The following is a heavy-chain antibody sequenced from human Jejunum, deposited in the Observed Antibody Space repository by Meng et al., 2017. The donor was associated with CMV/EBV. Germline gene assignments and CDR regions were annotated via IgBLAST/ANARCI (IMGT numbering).Heavy chain of an antibody. CDR1: TFTGFY. CDR2: TNPNNGGT. CDR3: TRDLYCGGNCYSAVDY. Sequence: TFTGFYLNWVRQTPGHGLEWMGWTNPNNGGTNYAQKFQGRVTMPSDTSTNTAYMELSRLTSDDTAVYYCTRDLYCGGNCYSAVDYWGRGTLVTVSS. D-gene: IGHD2-21*01. J-gene: IGHJ4*02. V-gene: IGHV1-2*02.